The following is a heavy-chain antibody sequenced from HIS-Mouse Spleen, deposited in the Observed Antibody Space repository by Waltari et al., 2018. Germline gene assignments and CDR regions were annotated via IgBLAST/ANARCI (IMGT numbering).Heavy chain of an antibody. CDR2: IYYGGGT. J-gene: IGHJ2*01. CDR1: GGSISSSSYY. Sequence: QLQLQELGPGLVKPSETLSLTCTVSGGSISSSSYYWGWIRQPPGKGLEWIGSIYYGGGTYYNPSLRSRVTISVDTSKNQFSLKLSSVTAADTAVYYCAREIPYSSSWYDWYFDLWGRGTLVTVSS. V-gene: IGHV4-39*07. CDR3: AREIPYSSSWYDWYFDL. D-gene: IGHD6-13*01.